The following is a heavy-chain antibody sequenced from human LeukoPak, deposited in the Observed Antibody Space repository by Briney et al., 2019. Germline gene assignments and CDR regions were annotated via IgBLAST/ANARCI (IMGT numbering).Heavy chain of an antibody. V-gene: IGHV3-23*01. Sequence: GGTLRLSCAASGFTFSNYGMSSVRQAQGKGLEWVSAITDSGNTFYADSVKGRFTISRDNSKNTLYLQMNSLRAEDTAVYYCANWYYYENGAYWCWGQGTLVTVSS. J-gene: IGHJ4*02. D-gene: IGHD3-22*01. CDR2: ITDSGNT. CDR1: GFTFSNYG. CDR3: ANWYYYENGAYWC.